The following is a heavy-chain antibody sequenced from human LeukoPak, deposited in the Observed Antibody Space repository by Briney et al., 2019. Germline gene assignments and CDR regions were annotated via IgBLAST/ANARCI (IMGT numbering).Heavy chain of an antibody. D-gene: IGHD2-15*01. CDR2: INGDGTTT. CDR3: ARRVDATRWFDP. Sequence: GGPLRLSCLASGFTFSDYFMHQVRQAPGEGLLWVSRINGDGTTTIYADSVKGRFTISRNNAKTTLYLQMNSLRAEDAAIYYCARRVDATRWFDPWGQGTLVTVSS. J-gene: IGHJ5*02. CDR1: GFTFSDYF. V-gene: IGHV3-74*01.